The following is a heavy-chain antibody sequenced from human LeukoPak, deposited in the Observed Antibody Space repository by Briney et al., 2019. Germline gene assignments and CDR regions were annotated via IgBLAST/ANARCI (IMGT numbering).Heavy chain of an antibody. Sequence: PGGSPRLSCAASGFSISDYWMHWVRQVPGKGLVWVSRIRSDGTTTDYGDSVKGRFTTSRDNAKNILYLQMNSLTAEDTALYYCARAHRNGASFFAFWGQGTLVTVSS. CDR1: GFSISDYW. V-gene: IGHV3-74*01. CDR3: ARAHRNGASFFAF. D-gene: IGHD3-10*01. CDR2: IRSDGTTT. J-gene: IGHJ4*02.